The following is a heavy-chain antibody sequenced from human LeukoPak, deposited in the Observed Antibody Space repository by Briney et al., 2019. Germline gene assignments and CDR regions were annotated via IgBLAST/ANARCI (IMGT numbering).Heavy chain of an antibody. CDR3: ARTREYYYDSSGYSLPSGRATRGMDY. CDR2: INHSGST. D-gene: IGHD3-22*01. J-gene: IGHJ4*02. CDR1: GGSFSGYY. Sequence: SETLSLTCAVYGGSFSGYYWSWIRQPPGKGLEWIGEINHSGSTNYNPSLKRRVTISVDTSKNQFSLKLSSVTAADTAVYYCARTREYYYDSSGYSLPSGRATRGMDYWGQGTLVTVSS. V-gene: IGHV4-34*01.